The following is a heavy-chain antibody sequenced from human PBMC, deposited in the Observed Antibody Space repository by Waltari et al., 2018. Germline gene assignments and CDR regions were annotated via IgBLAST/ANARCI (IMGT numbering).Heavy chain of an antibody. V-gene: IGHV4-59*08. D-gene: IGHD2-2*02. CDR2: IYYSGST. CDR1: GGSISSYY. Sequence: QVQLQESGPGLVKPSETLSLTCTVSGGSISSYYWSWIRPPPGKGLEGSGYIYYSGSTNYNPSLKSRVTISVDTSKNQFSLKLSSVTAADTAVYYCASSLLGYCSSTSCYKGALDYYYGMDVWGQGTTVTVSS. J-gene: IGHJ6*02. CDR3: ASSLLGYCSSTSCYKGALDYYYGMDV.